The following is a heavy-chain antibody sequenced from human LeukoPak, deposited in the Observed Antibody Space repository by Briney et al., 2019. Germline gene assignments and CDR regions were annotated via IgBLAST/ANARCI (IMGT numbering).Heavy chain of an antibody. CDR2: ISVSGGTT. CDR3: ANLRVTGTTTYDY. Sequence: PGGSLRLSCAASGVTFSSYAMNWVRQAPGKGLEWVSVISVSGGTTYYADSVKGRFTISRDNSKNTLYLQMNSLRAEDTAVYYCANLRVTGTTTYDYWGQGTLVTVSS. D-gene: IGHD1-7*01. J-gene: IGHJ4*02. V-gene: IGHV3-23*01. CDR1: GVTFSSYA.